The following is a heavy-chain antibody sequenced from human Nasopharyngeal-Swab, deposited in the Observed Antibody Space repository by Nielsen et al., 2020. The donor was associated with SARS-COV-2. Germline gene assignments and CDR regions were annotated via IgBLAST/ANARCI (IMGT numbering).Heavy chain of an antibody. CDR2: INPNSGGT. Sequence: ASVKVSYKASGYTFTGYYMHWVRQAPGQGLEWMGRINPNSGGTNYAQKFQGRVTMTRDTSISTAYMELSRLRSDDTAVYYCARDKDYYGSGPHWYFDLWGRGTLVTVSS. CDR1: GYTFTGYY. D-gene: IGHD3-10*01. V-gene: IGHV1-2*06. J-gene: IGHJ2*01. CDR3: ARDKDYYGSGPHWYFDL.